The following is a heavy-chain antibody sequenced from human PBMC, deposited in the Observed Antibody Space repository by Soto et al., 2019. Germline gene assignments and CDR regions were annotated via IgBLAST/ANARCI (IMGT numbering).Heavy chain of an antibody. V-gene: IGHV3-21*01. CDR2: ISSSSYI. D-gene: IGHD2-15*01. CDR3: ARTKDIVVVVAANYGMDV. J-gene: IGHJ6*02. CDR1: GFTFSSYS. Sequence: EVQLVESGGGLVKPGGSLRLSCAASGFTFSSYSMNWVRQAPGKGLEWVSSISSSSYIYYADSVKGRFTISRDNAKNSLYLQMNSLRAEDTAVYYCARTKDIVVVVAANYGMDVWGQGTTVTVSS.